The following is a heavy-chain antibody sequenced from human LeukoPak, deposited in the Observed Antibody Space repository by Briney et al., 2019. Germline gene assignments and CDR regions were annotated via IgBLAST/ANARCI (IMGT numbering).Heavy chain of an antibody. CDR1: GFTFSRYS. CDR2: ISSGSSFM. Sequence: GGSLRLSCAASGFTFSRYSMNWVRQAPGKGLEWVSSISSGSSFMYYADSVKGRFTISRDNAKNSLYLQMNSLRAKDTALYYCARGPRGTMISFDPWGQGTLVTVSS. CDR3: ARGPRGTMISFDP. D-gene: IGHD3-22*01. V-gene: IGHV3-21*01. J-gene: IGHJ5*02.